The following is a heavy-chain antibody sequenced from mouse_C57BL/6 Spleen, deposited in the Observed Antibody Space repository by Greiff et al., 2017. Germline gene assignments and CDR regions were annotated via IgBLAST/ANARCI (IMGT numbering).Heavy chain of an antibody. CDR2: ISYDGSN. D-gene: IGHD3-2*02. Sequence: EVKLVESGPGLVKPSQSLSLTCSVTGYSITSGYYWNWIRQFPGNKLEWMGYISYDGSNNYNPSLKNRISITRDTSKNQFFLKLNSVTTEDTATYYCATDSSGYDYFDYWGQGTTLTVSS. V-gene: IGHV3-6*01. CDR3: ATDSSGYDYFDY. J-gene: IGHJ2*01. CDR1: GYSITSGYY.